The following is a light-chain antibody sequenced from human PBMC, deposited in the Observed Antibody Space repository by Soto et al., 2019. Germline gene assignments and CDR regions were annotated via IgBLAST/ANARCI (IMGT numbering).Light chain of an antibody. Sequence: EIVLTQSPGTLSLSPGERATLSCRASQSVSNNYLAWYQQKPGQAPRLLIYGASNRATGIPDRFSGSGSGTDFTLTISSLQSEDFAVYYCQQYNKWPLTVGPGTKVDIK. CDR2: GAS. J-gene: IGKJ3*01. V-gene: IGKV3-20*01. CDR1: QSVSNNY. CDR3: QQYNKWPLT.